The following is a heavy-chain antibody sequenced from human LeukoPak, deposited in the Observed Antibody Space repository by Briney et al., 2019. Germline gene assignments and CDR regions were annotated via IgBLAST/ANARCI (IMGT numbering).Heavy chain of an antibody. Sequence: GGSLRLSCAASGFTFSTYWMHWVRQAPGKGLVWVSRINGDGGSTSYADSVEGRFTISRDNAKNTLYLQMNSLGAEDTAVYYCARVKAAGYQAFDIWGQGTMVTVSS. D-gene: IGHD6-13*01. J-gene: IGHJ3*02. CDR3: ARVKAAGYQAFDI. CDR2: INGDGGST. V-gene: IGHV3-74*01. CDR1: GFTFSTYW.